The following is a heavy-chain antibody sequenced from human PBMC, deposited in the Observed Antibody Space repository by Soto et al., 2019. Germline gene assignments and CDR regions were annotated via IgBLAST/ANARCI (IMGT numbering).Heavy chain of an antibody. J-gene: IGHJ4*02. D-gene: IGHD3-10*01. V-gene: IGHV1-69*04. CDR2: VNPILSMS. CDR1: GDTFNFHS. CDR3: ATSYGSGYRAFDY. Sequence: QVQLVQSGAEVKRPGSSVKVSCKASGDTFNFHSINWVRQAPGLGLEWMGRVNPILSMSNFAQRFQGRVTMTAAKSTSTAYMELSGLRSEDTAIYYCATSYGSGYRAFDYWGQGALVTVSS.